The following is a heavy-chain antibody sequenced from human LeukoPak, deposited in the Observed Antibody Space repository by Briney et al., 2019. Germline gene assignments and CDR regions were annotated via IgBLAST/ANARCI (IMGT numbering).Heavy chain of an antibody. V-gene: IGHV1-2*02. CDR1: GYTFTGYY. J-gene: IGHJ5*02. Sequence: ASVKVSCKASGYTFTGYYMHWVRQAPGQGLEWMGWINPNSGGTNYAQKFQGRVTMTRDTSTSTAYMELSRLRSDDTAVYYCARERTAARNWFDPWGQGTLVTVSS. CDR3: ARERTAARNWFDP. CDR2: INPNSGGT. D-gene: IGHD6-6*01.